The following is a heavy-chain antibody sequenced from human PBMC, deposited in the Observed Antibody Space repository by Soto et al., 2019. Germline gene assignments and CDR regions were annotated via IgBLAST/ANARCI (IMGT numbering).Heavy chain of an antibody. CDR3: ARLGEMRAFDF. CDR2: IYYSGST. Sequence: SETLSLTCTVSGGSISSYYWSWIRQPPGKGLEWIGYIYYSGSTNYNPSLKSRVTISIDTSKNQFSLKLTSVTAADTAVYYCARLGEMRAFDFWGQGTLVTVSS. J-gene: IGHJ4*02. D-gene: IGHD3-10*01. CDR1: GGSISSYY. V-gene: IGHV4-59*08.